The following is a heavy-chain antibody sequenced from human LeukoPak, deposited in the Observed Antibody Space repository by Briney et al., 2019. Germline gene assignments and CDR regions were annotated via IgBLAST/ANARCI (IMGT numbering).Heavy chain of an antibody. Sequence: GGSLRLSCAASGLTFSSYNFNWVRQAPGKGLQWVSSISVGGNYIYYADSVKGRFTISRDNTKNIMFLQMNSLRSDDTALYYCARLRVASHSFDSWGQGTLVSVSS. J-gene: IGHJ4*02. V-gene: IGHV3-21*06. CDR3: ARLRVASHSFDS. CDR1: GLTFSSYN. CDR2: ISVGGNYI.